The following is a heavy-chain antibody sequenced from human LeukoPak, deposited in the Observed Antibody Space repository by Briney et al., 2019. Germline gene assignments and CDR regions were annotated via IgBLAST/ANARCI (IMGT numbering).Heavy chain of an antibody. J-gene: IGHJ3*02. CDR1: GYSISSGYY. D-gene: IGHD5-18*01. CDR3: ARVGGTATDI. Sequence: SETLSLTCTVSGYSISSGYYWGWIRQPPGKGLEWIGSIYHSGSTYYNPSLKSRVTISVDTSKNQFSLKLSSVTAADTAVYYCARVGGTATDIWGQGTMATVSS. V-gene: IGHV4-38-2*02. CDR2: IYHSGST.